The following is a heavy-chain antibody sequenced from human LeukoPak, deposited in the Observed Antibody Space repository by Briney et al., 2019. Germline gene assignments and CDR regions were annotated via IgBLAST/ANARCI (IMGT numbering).Heavy chain of an antibody. J-gene: IGHJ4*02. D-gene: IGHD5-18*01. CDR2: ISWNSGSI. V-gene: IGHV3-9*03. CDR1: GFTFDDYA. CDR3: AKAKRGYSYGFDY. Sequence: GRSLRLSCAASGFTFDDYAMHWVRQDPGKGLEWVSGISWNSGSIGYADSVKGRFTISRDNAKNSLYLQMNSLRAEDMALYYCAKAKRGYSYGFDYWGQGTLVTVSS.